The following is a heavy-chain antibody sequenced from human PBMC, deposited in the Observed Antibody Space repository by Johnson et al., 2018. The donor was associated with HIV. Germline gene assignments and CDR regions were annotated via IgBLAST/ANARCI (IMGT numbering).Heavy chain of an antibody. Sequence: VQLVESGGGVVQPGGSLRLSCAASGFTFDDYAMHWVRQAPGKGLEWVSGISWNSGSIGYADSVKGRFTISRDNAKNSLYLQMNSLRAEDTALYYCAKDLALSGYLDAFDIWGQGTMVTVSS. CDR3: AKDLALSGYLDAFDI. J-gene: IGHJ3*02. CDR2: ISWNSGSI. V-gene: IGHV3-9*01. D-gene: IGHD3-22*01. CDR1: GFTFDDYA.